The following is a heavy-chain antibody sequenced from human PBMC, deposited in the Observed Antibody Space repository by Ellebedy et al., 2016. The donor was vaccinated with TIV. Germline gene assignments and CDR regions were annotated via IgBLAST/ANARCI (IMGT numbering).Heavy chain of an antibody. CDR3: ARGLNAVPAATQYFQH. Sequence: ASVKVSXXASGYTFTSYYMHWVRQAPGQGLEWMGIINPSGGSTSYAQKFQGRVTMTRDTSTSTVYMELSSLRSEDTAVYYCARGLNAVPAATQYFQHWGQGTLVTVSS. CDR2: INPSGGST. V-gene: IGHV1-46*01. D-gene: IGHD2-2*01. J-gene: IGHJ1*01. CDR1: GYTFTSYY.